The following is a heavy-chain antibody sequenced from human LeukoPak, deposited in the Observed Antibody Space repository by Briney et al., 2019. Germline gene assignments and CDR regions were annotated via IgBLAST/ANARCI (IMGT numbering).Heavy chain of an antibody. CDR1: GASISSDYY. CDR3: ARPPVHYGDYYY. Sequence: SETLSLTCTVSGASISSDYYWGWIRQPPGKGLEWIASIYHSGSTYYNPSLRGRVTISLDTSKNQFSLKLTSVTAADTAVYYCARPPVHYGDYYYWGQGTLVTVSS. V-gene: IGHV4-38-2*02. CDR2: IYHSGST. J-gene: IGHJ4*02. D-gene: IGHD4-17*01.